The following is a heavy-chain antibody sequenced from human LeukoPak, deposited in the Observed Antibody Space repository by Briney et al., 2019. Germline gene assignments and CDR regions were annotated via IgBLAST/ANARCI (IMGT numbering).Heavy chain of an antibody. CDR3: ARDNWNYMSEWFDP. CDR2: INHSGST. CDR1: GGSFSGYY. D-gene: IGHD1-7*01. J-gene: IGHJ5*02. Sequence: SETLSLTCAVYGGSFSGYYWSWIRQPPGKGLEWIGEINHSGSTNYNPSLKSRVTISVDTSKNQFSLKLSSVTAADTAVYYCARDNWNYMSEWFDPWGQGTLVTVSS. V-gene: IGHV4-34*01.